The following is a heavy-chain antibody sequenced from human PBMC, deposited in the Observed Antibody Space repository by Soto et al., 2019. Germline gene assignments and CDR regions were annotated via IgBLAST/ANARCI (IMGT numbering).Heavy chain of an antibody. CDR1: GGPFSCYS. Sequence: SETLPLSCAVWGGPFSCYSWSGIRQPPGKGLEWIGYMYHSGGTTYNPSLQSRVSISVDTSKNQFSLKLSSVTAADPPAYYCARAHRGYSGYSGQGTLVTVPS. J-gene: IGHJ4*02. D-gene: IGHD5-12*01. CDR3: ARAHRGYSGY. CDR2: MYHSGGT. V-gene: IGHV4-34*01.